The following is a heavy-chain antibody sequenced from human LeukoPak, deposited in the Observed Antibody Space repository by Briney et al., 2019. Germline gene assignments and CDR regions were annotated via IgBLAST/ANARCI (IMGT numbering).Heavy chain of an antibody. D-gene: IGHD6-6*01. CDR3: ARDVCSSLACVNSDY. CDR1: GFTFITYA. J-gene: IGHJ4*02. Sequence: GGSLRLSCAASGFTFITYAMHWVRQAPGKGLEWVAVISYDGSNKYYADSVKGRFTISRDNSRNTLYLQMNSLGPEDTAVYYCARDVCSSLACVNSDYWGQGSLVTVSS. V-gene: IGHV3-30*04. CDR2: ISYDGSNK.